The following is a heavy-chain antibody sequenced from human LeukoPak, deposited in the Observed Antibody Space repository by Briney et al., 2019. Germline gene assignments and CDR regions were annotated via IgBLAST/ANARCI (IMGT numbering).Heavy chain of an antibody. J-gene: IGHJ4*02. D-gene: IGHD3-3*01. CDR3: ARADKAPNYDFWSGYLWYFDY. Sequence: SGGSLRLSCAASGFTFSDYYMSWIRQAPGKGLEWVSYISSSGSTIYYADSVKGRFTISRDNAKNSLYLQMNSLRAEDTAVYYCARADKAPNYDFWSGYLWYFDYWGQGTLVTVSS. V-gene: IGHV3-11*01. CDR2: ISSSGSTI. CDR1: GFTFSDYY.